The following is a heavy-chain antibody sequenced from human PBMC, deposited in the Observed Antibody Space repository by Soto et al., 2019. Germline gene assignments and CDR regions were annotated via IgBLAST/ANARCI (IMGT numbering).Heavy chain of an antibody. J-gene: IGHJ4*02. CDR1: GYTFTGYY. CDR3: ARDLGYSYGPNFDD. D-gene: IGHD5-18*01. V-gene: IGHV1-2*04. Sequence: GASVKVSCKASGYTFTGYYMHWVRQAPGQGLEWMGWINPNSGGTNYAQKFQGWVTMTRDTSISTAYMELSRLRSDDTAVYYCARDLGYSYGPNFDDRGQRTLVTGSS. CDR2: INPNSGGT.